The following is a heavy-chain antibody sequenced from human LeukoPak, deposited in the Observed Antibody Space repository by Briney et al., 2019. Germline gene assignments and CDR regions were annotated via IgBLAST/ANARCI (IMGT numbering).Heavy chain of an antibody. Sequence: SETLSLTCSVSGGSIAVNHYYWGWIRQPPGKGLEWIGSGLYTGNTYSNPSLRSRVTISVDTSKNEFSLKMNSVTAADTAVYYRAREHRSSKYFDSWGQGALMIVSS. CDR3: AREHRSSKYFDS. V-gene: IGHV4-39*02. CDR1: GGSIAVNHYY. D-gene: IGHD6-6*01. CDR2: GLYTGNT. J-gene: IGHJ4*02.